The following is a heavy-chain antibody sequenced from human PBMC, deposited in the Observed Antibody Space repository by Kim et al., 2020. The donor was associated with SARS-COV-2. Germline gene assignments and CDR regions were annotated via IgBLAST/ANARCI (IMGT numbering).Heavy chain of an antibody. CDR3: ARVRSSISYYYYGMDV. CDR2: ISAYNGNT. CDR1: GYTFTSYG. D-gene: IGHD6-13*01. Sequence: ASVKVSCKASGYTFTSYGISWVRQAPGQGLEWMGWISAYNGNTNYAQKLQGRVTMTTDTSTSTAYMELRSLRSDDTAVYYCARVRSSISYYYYGMDVWGQGTTVTVSS. V-gene: IGHV1-18*04. J-gene: IGHJ6*02.